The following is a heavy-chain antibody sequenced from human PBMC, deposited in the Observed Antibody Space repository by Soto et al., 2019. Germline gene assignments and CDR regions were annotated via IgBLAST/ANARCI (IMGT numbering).Heavy chain of an antibody. Sequence: QVQLVQSGAEVKKPGASVKVSCKASGYTFTGYYIHWLRQAPGQGLEWMGWINLDSGGATYEQKFQGRVTMTRDTSIRTAKMELNRLRSDDTATYYCARDVGGSSSYLGYWGQGTLVTVSS. CDR3: ARDVGGSSSYLGY. J-gene: IGHJ4*02. CDR2: INLDSGGA. D-gene: IGHD6-6*01. V-gene: IGHV1-2*02. CDR1: GYTFTGYY.